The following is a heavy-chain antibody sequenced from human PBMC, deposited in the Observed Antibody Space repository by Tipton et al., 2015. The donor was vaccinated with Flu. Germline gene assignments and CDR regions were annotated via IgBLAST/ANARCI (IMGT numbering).Heavy chain of an antibody. Sequence: PGLVKPSETLSLTYTVSGGSMSSYYWSWIRQPPGKELEWIGYSYYSGTTTYNPSLKSRVSISVDRSKKHLSLKLTSVTAADTAVYYCATSEYSLSKGFDCWGQGTLVTVSS. J-gene: IGHJ5*01. CDR3: ATSEYSLSKGFDC. V-gene: IGHV4-59*12. CDR1: GGSMSSYY. D-gene: IGHD2/OR15-2a*01. CDR2: SYYSGTT.